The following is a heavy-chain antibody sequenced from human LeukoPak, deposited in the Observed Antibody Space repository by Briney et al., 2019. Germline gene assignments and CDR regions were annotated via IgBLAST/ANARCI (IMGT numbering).Heavy chain of an antibody. V-gene: IGHV3-48*01. CDR3: ARENPYYDYVWGSYSR. CDR1: GFTFSRYS. D-gene: IGHD3-16*01. CDR2: ISRSSSMI. Sequence: GGSLRLSCAASGFTFSRYSMNWVRQAPGKGLEWVSYISRSSSMINYADSVKGRFTISRDNSKNTLYLQMNSLRAEDTAVYYCARENPYYDYVWGSYSRWGQGTLVTVSS. J-gene: IGHJ4*02.